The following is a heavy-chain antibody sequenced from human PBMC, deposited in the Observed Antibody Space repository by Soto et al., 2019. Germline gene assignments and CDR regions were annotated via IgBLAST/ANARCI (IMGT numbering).Heavy chain of an antibody. CDR2: ISRSGSGT. CDR1: GFTFNSYA. CDR3: AKDASSDGSGSRPEY. D-gene: IGHD3-10*01. Sequence: EVQLLESGGGLVQPGGSLRLSCAASGFTFNSYAMSWVRQAPGKGLEWVSTISRSGSGTFYADSVKGRFTISRDNSKSTLYLQMNSLRAEDTAVYYCAKDASSDGSGSRPEYWGQGTLVTVSS. V-gene: IGHV3-23*01. J-gene: IGHJ4*02.